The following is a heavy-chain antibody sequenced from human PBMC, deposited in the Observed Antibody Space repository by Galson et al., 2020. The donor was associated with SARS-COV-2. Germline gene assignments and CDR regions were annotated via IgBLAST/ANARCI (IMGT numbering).Heavy chain of an antibody. J-gene: IGHJ4*02. D-gene: IGHD5-12*01. CDR3: ARDGQSSRGPAVAQ. CDR1: GFTFSDHA. Sequence: GESLKISRAASGFTFSDHAMHWVRQAPGKGLGWVAQIFYDGSYKYYGDSVKGGFTISRDSSKKTLYLQMNNLRADDTAVYFCARDGQSSRGPAVAQWRQGTLVTVTS. CDR2: IFYDGSYK. V-gene: IGHV3-33*01.